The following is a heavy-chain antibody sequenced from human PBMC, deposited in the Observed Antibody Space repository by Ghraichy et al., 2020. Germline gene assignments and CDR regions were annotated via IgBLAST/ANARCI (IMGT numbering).Heavy chain of an antibody. Sequence: GESLNISCAASGFTVSSNYMSWVRQAPGKGLEWVSVIYSGGSTYYADSVKGRFTISRDNSKNTLYLQLNSLRAEDTAVYYCARAGRAGYYYDSSGYSPFDYWGQGTLVTVSS. CDR3: ARAGRAGYYYDSSGYSPFDY. CDR1: GFTVSSNY. J-gene: IGHJ4*02. V-gene: IGHV3-53*01. D-gene: IGHD3-22*01. CDR2: IYSGGST.